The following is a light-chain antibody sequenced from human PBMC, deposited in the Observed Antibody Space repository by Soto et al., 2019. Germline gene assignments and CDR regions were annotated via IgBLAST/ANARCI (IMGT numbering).Light chain of an antibody. CDR3: QQCDNWPRT. J-gene: IGKJ1*01. CDR2: GAV. V-gene: IGKV3-15*01. CDR1: QSVGNN. Sequence: EIVMTQSPATLSVSPGERVTLSCRASQSVGNNLAWYQQKPGQAPRLLIHGAVTRATDIPARFSGSGSGTEFTLTISSLQSEDCAVYYCQQCDNWPRTFXQGTKVDIK.